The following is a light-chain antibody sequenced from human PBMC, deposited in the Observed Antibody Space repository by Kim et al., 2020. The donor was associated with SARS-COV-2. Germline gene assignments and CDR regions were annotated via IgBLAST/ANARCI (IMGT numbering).Light chain of an antibody. CDR2: DAS. V-gene: IGKV1D-13*01. J-gene: IGKJ4*01. CDR3: QQFNNYPPT. Sequence: AIQLTQSPSSLSASVGDRVTITCRASQGISSALAWYQHKPGKAPKLLIYDASSLESGVPSRFSGSGSGTDFTLTISSLQPEDFATYYCQQFNNYPPTFGGGTKLEI. CDR1: QGISSA.